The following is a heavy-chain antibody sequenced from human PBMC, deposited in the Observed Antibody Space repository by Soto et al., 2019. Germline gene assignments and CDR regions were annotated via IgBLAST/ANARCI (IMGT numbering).Heavy chain of an antibody. CDR1: GDSITINSYF. J-gene: IGHJ5*02. CDR3: ARVPDR. Sequence: PSETLSLTCTVSGDSITINSYFWAWIRQPPGKGLEWIGSIYYSGTTYYNPSLKSRVTISVDRSKNQFSLKLSSVTAADTAVYYCARVPDRWGQGTLVT. V-gene: IGHV4-39*07. CDR2: IYYSGTT. D-gene: IGHD2-2*01.